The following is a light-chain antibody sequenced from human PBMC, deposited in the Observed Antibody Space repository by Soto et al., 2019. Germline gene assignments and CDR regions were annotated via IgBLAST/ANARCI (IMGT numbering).Light chain of an antibody. CDR2: GAS. J-gene: IGKJ3*01. V-gene: IGKV3-20*01. CDR1: QSFSSSY. CDR3: EHYGSALFT. Sequence: EIVLTQSPGTLSLSPGERATLSCRASQSFSSSYLAWYQQKPGQAPRLLIYGASSRATGIPDRFSGSGSGTDFTLTISSLEAEDFAVYYCEHYGSALFTLGPGTKVDVK.